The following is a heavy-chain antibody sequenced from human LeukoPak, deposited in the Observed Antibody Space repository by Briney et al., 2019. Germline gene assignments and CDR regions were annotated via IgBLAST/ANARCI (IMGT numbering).Heavy chain of an antibody. CDR2: ISYDGSNK. D-gene: IGHD2-2*01. CDR3: VRVKDCSSTSCYGAFDI. V-gene: IGHV3-30-3*01. Sequence: GGSLRLSCAASGFTFSSYAMHWVRQAPGKGLEWVAVISYDGSNKYYADSVKGRFTISRDNSKNTLYLQMNSLRAEDTAVYYCVRVKDCSSTSCYGAFDIWGQGTMVTVSS. CDR1: GFTFSSYA. J-gene: IGHJ3*02.